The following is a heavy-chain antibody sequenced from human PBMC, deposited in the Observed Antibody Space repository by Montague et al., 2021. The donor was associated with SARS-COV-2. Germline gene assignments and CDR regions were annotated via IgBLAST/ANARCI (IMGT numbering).Heavy chain of an antibody. Sequence: SLRLSCAASGFTFSSYEMNWVRQAPGKGLEWVSDINSGGITMYYAGSVKGRFTISRDNAKNSLYLQMNSLRAEDTAVYYCARGNYDNSGHHPAYYFDNWGQGTLVTVSS. D-gene: IGHD3-22*01. CDR1: GFTFSSYE. V-gene: IGHV3-48*03. CDR3: ARGNYDNSGHHPAYYFDN. CDR2: INSGGITM. J-gene: IGHJ4*02.